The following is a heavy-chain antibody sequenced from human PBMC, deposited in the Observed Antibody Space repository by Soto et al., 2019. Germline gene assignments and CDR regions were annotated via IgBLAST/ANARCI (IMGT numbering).Heavy chain of an antibody. CDR1: GFTFSSYA. CDR2: ITGSGGNT. J-gene: IGHJ4*02. D-gene: IGHD3-10*01. CDR3: SKGDNRGPRAWFQK. Sequence: GGSLRLSCAASGFTFSSYAMHWVRQAPGKGLEWVSTITGSGGNTYYAESVKGRFTISRDNSKNMLYLQVNSLRAEDTALYFCSKGDNRGPRAWFQKWGQGSLVTVSS. V-gene: IGHV3-23*01.